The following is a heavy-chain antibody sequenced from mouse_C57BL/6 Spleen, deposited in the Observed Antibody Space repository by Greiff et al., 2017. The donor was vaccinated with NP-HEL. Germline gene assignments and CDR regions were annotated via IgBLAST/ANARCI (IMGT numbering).Heavy chain of an antibody. CDR2: IYPGSGNT. CDR1: GYTFTDYY. D-gene: IGHD5-1*01. J-gene: IGHJ4*01. CDR3: ARYHLYYAMDY. Sequence: VQLQQSGAELVRPGASVKLSCKASGYTFTDYYINWVKQRPGQGLEWIARIYPGSGNTYYNEKFKGKATLTADKSSSTAYMQLSSLTSEDSAVYFCARYHLYYAMDYWGQGTSVTVSS. V-gene: IGHV1-76*01.